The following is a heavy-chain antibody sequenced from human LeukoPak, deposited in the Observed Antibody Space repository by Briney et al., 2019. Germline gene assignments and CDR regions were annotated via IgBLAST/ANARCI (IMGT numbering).Heavy chain of an antibody. CDR1: GFTFSDYY. J-gene: IGHJ4*02. D-gene: IGHD2-2*01. CDR3: ARGLPATLLDY. Sequence: GGSLRLSCAASGFTFSDYYMGWIRQAPGKGLEWVSYISSSGSTIYYADSVKGRFTISRDSAKNSLYLQMNSLRAEDTAIYYCARGLPATLLDYWGQGTLVTVSS. CDR2: ISSSGSTI. V-gene: IGHV3-11*01.